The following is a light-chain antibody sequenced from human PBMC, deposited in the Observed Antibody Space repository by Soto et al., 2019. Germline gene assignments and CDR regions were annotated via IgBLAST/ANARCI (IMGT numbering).Light chain of an antibody. J-gene: IGKJ1*01. CDR2: KAS. Sequence: DIQMTQSPSTLSASVGDRVTITCRASQSISSWLAWYQQKPGKAPKLLIYKASSLESGVPSRFSGSGSGTEFTLTISSLQPDDFATYYCQQYDNYVWTFGQGTKVDIK. CDR1: QSISSW. CDR3: QQYDNYVWT. V-gene: IGKV1-5*03.